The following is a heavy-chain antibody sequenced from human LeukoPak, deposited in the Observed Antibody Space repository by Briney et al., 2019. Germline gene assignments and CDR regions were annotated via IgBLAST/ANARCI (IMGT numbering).Heavy chain of an antibody. D-gene: IGHD5-12*01. CDR2: IYASGST. V-gene: IGHV4-4*07. Sequence: LETLSLTCTVSGGSISSYYWNWIRQPAGKGLEWIGRIYASGSTNCNPSLKSRVTMSVDTSKNQFSLKLSSVTAADTAVYYCARLNSGWPLDYWGQGTLVTVSS. J-gene: IGHJ4*02. CDR3: ARLNSGWPLDY. CDR1: GGSISSYY.